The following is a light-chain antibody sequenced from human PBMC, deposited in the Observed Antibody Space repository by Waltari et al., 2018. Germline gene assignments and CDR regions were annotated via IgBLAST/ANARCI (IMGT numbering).Light chain of an antibody. V-gene: IGKV3-20*01. Sequence: EIVLTQSPGTLSLVPGGRATLSCRASQSVSSSSLAWYQQKPGQSPRLLIYSASSRATGIPDRFSGSGSGTDFTLTIARLEPEDFAVYYCQQYGSSPWTFGQGTKVEIK. J-gene: IGKJ1*01. CDR1: QSVSSSS. CDR2: SAS. CDR3: QQYGSSPWT.